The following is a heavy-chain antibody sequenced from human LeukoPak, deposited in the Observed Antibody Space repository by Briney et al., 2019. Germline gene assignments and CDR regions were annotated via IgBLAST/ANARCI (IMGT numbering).Heavy chain of an antibody. V-gene: IGHV3-21*01. J-gene: IGHJ4*02. CDR2: ISSASNYI. D-gene: IGHD4-23*01. Sequence: GGSLRLSCAASGFTFSDYHMNWVRRAPGKGLEWVAYISSASNYIYYADSVKGRLTVSRDNAKNSLYLQMDSLRAEDTAVYYCVRGNDYGGPHYWGQGTLVTVSS. CDR1: GFTFSDYH. CDR3: VRGNDYGGPHY.